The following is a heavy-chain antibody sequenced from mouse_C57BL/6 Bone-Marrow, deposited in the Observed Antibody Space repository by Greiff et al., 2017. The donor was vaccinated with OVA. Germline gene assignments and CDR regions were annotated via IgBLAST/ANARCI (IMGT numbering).Heavy chain of an antibody. CDR3: TTALYDYPAGFAY. V-gene: IGHV14-4*01. J-gene: IGHJ3*01. Sequence: EVQLQQSGAELVRPGASVKLSCTASGFNIKDDYMHWVKQRPEQGLEWIGWIDPENGDTEYASKFQGKATITADTSSNTAYLQLSSLTSEDTAVDYCTTALYDYPAGFAYWGQGTLVTVSA. D-gene: IGHD2-4*01. CDR2: IDPENGDT. CDR1: GFNIKDDY.